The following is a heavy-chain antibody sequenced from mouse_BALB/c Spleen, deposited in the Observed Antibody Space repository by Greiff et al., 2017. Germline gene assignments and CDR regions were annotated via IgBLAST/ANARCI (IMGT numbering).Heavy chain of an antibody. J-gene: IGHJ4*01. Sequence: VKVEESGPGLVAPSQSLSITCTVSGFSLTGYGVNWVRQPPGKGLEWLGMIWGDGSTDYNSALKSRLSISKDNSKSQVFLKMNSLQTDDTARYYCARGTTVVESAMDYWGQGTSVTVSS. V-gene: IGHV2-6-7*01. CDR3: ARGTTVVESAMDY. D-gene: IGHD1-1*01. CDR1: GFSLTGYG. CDR2: IWGDGST.